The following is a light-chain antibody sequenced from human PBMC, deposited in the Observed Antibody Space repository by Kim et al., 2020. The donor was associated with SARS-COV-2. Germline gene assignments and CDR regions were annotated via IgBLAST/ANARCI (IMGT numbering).Light chain of an antibody. CDR1: QSLSSN. V-gene: IGKV3-15*01. J-gene: IGKJ3*01. CDR3: QQYNNWPFT. Sequence: EIMMTQSPATLSVSPGERVALSCRASQSLSSNLAWYQQKPGQAPRLLIYDAFTRATGIPARFSGSGSGAEFTLTISSLQSEDFALYYCQQYNNWPFTFGPGTKVDIK. CDR2: DAF.